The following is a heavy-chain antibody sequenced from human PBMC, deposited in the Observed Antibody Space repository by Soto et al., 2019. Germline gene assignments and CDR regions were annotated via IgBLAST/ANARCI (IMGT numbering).Heavy chain of an antibody. D-gene: IGHD3-9*01. Sequence: ASVKVSCKASGYTFTGYYMHWVRQAPGQGLEWMGWINPNSGGTNYAQKFQGRVTMTRDTSISTAYMELSRLRSDDTAVYYSARAYYDILTGITQEGMDVWGQGTTVTVSS. CDR1: GYTFTGYY. V-gene: IGHV1-2*02. CDR2: INPNSGGT. CDR3: ARAYYDILTGITQEGMDV. J-gene: IGHJ6*02.